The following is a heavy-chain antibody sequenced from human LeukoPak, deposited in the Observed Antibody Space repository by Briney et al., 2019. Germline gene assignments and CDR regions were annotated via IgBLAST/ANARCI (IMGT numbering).Heavy chain of an antibody. D-gene: IGHD6-19*01. CDR1: GFTFSSHA. CDR2: ISYDGSNK. CDR3: ARAIAVAGELDY. J-gene: IGHJ4*02. V-gene: IGHV3-30-3*01. Sequence: GGSLRLSCAASGFTFSSHAMHWVRQAPGKGLEWVAVISYDGSNKYYADSVKGRFTISRDNSKNTLYLQMNSLRAEDTAVYYCARAIAVAGELDYWGQGTLVTVSS.